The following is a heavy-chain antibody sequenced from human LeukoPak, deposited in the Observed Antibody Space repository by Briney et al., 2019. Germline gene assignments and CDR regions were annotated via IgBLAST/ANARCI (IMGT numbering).Heavy chain of an antibody. CDR2: ISGSGGST. V-gene: IGHV3-23*01. D-gene: IGHD6-25*01. CDR1: GFTFSSYA. Sequence: GGSLRLSWAASGFTFSSYAMSWVRQAPEKGLEWVSAISGSGGSTYYADSVKGRFTISRDNSKNTLYLQMNSLRAEDTAVYYCAKGSEEDYYYYGMDVWGKGTTVTVSS. J-gene: IGHJ6*04. CDR3: AKGSEEDYYYYGMDV.